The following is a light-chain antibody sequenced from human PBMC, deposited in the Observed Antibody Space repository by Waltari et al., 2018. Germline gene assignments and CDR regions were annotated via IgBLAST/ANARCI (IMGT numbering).Light chain of an antibody. CDR2: DVS. CDR3: SSYTTNTRV. CDR1: SGDLVIGNR. Sequence: QSALTQPASVSGSPGQSITISCTGTSGDLVIGNRVSWSQQYPGKAPKLMIYDVSRRPSGVSDRLSGSKSGNTASLTISGLQVEDEADYYCSSYTTNTRVFGGGTKLTVL. J-gene: IGLJ3*02. V-gene: IGLV2-14*03.